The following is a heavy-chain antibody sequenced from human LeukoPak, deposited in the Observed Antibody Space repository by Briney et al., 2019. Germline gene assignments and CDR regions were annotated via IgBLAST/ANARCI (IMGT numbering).Heavy chain of an antibody. CDR3: ARHEPDTGTTDSGFDY. CDR1: GGSLSSSSYY. J-gene: IGHJ4*02. CDR2: IYFTGST. D-gene: IGHD1-7*01. V-gene: IGHV4-39*01. Sequence: SETLSLTCTVSGGSLSSSSYYWGWIRQSPGKGLEWIGSIYFTGSTYYNPSLKSRLTISIDASKNQFSLKLSSVTAADTAEYYCARHEPDTGTTDSGFDYWGQGTLVTVSS.